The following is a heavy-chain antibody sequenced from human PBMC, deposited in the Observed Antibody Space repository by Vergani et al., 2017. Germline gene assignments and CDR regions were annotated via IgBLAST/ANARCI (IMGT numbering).Heavy chain of an antibody. Sequence: EVQLVESGGGLVKPGGSLRLSCAASGFTFSSYSMNWVRQAPGKGLEWVSSISSSSSYIYYADSVKGRFTISRDNAKNSLYLQMNSLRAEDTAVYYCARTLRPLRITMIVANDYWGQGTLVTVSS. D-gene: IGHD3-22*01. CDR2: ISSSSSYI. CDR3: ARTLRPLRITMIVANDY. CDR1: GFTFSSYS. V-gene: IGHV3-21*01. J-gene: IGHJ4*02.